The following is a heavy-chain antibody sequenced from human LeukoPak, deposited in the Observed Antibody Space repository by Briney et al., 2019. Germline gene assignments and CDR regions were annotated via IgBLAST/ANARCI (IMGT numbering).Heavy chain of an antibody. CDR1: GGSISSYY. J-gene: IGHJ4*02. Sequence: SETLSLTCTVSGGSISSYYWSWIRHPPGKGLECIWYIYYSGNTNYNPSLKSRVTISVDTSKNQFSLKLSSVTAADTAVYYCACGYSSSHATFDYWGQGTLVTVSS. CDR2: IYYSGNT. CDR3: ACGYSSSHATFDY. V-gene: IGHV4-59*01. D-gene: IGHD6-13*01.